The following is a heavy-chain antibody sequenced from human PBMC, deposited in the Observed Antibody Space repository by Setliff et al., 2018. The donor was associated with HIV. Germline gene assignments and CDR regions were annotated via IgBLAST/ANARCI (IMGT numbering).Heavy chain of an antibody. CDR3: TRDLNLPGGEDFDT. D-gene: IGHD2-2*01. CDR1: GFTFSTYA. Sequence: GGSLRLSCAASGFTFSTYAMTWVRQAPGRGLEWVSVISGSGDTTYYSDSVKGRFTISRDNSKNTVYLQMSSLRADDTAMYYCTRDLNLPGGEDFDTWGQGTMVTVS. J-gene: IGHJ3*02. V-gene: IGHV3-23*01. CDR2: ISGSGDTT.